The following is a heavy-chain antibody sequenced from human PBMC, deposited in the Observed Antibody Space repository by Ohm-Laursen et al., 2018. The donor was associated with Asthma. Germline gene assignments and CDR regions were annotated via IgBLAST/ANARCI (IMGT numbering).Heavy chain of an antibody. CDR2: ISYDGSNK. D-gene: IGHD4-11*01. V-gene: IGHV3-30*18. CDR3: AKDVTTSSNYFDY. CDR1: GFTFSSYG. Sequence: SLRLSCAASGFTFSSYGMHWVRQAPGKGLEWVAVISYDGSNKYYADSVKGRFTISRDNSKNTLYLQMNSLRAEDTAVYYCAKDVTTSSNYFDYWGQGTLVTVSS. J-gene: IGHJ4*02.